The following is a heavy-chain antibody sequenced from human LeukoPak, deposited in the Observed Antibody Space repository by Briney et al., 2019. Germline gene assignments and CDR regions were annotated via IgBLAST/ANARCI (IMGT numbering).Heavy chain of an antibody. CDR1: GGSISSYY. CDR2: IYYSGST. V-gene: IGHV4-59*01. CDR3: AGSIAAANV. J-gene: IGHJ4*02. D-gene: IGHD6-13*01. Sequence: SETLSLTCTVSGGSISSYYWSWIRQPPGKGLEWIGYIYYSGSTNYNPSLKSRVTISLDTSENQISLKLSSVTAADTAVYFCAGSIAAANVWGQGTLVTVSS.